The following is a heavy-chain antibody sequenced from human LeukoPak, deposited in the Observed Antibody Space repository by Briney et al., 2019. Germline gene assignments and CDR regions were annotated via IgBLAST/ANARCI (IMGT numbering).Heavy chain of an antibody. CDR2: IYPGDSDT. Sequence: GESLKISCKGSGYSFTSYWIGWVRQVSGKGLEWMGNIYPGDSDTRYSPSFQGQVTISADKSISNAYMQWSSLKTTDTAMYYCARKMVVNDAFDIWGQGTRVTVSA. D-gene: IGHD2-15*01. CDR1: GYSFTSYW. CDR3: ARKMVVNDAFDI. J-gene: IGHJ3*02. V-gene: IGHV5-51*01.